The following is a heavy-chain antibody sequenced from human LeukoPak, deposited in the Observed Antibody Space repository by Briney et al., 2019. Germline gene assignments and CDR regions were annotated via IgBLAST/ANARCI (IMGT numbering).Heavy chain of an antibody. V-gene: IGHV4-59*12. CDR3: ARGPLRLYSYDSSANYFRWFDP. Sequence: PSETLSLTCSVSGGSLDPYYWSWIRQPPGKGLEWIGYFFYSGSTNYNPSLKSRVIISIDTAKNQISLSLSSVTAADTAVYYCARGPLRLYSYDSSANYFRWFDPWGQGTLVTVSS. CDR1: GGSLDPYY. CDR2: FFYSGST. J-gene: IGHJ5*02. D-gene: IGHD3-22*01.